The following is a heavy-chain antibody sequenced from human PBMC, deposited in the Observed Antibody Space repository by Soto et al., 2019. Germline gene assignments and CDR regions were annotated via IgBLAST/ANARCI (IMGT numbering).Heavy chain of an antibody. CDR1: GFSFNSQA. CDR2: LSHSRVST. Sequence: PGGSRRLAGAASGFSFNSQAMTWVRQTPGKDLEWVSGLSHSRVSTYYADSVKGRFTISRDNSKNTPYLQLNSLRAEDSALYFWAKVHSSLFGRGQNSKLYGVDVWGQGTTVTVSS. V-gene: IGHV3-23*01. CDR3: AKVHSSLFGRGQNSKLYGVDV. D-gene: IGHD3-3*01. J-gene: IGHJ6*02.